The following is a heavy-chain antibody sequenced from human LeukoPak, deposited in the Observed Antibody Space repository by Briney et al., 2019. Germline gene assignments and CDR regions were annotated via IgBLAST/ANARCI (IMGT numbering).Heavy chain of an antibody. J-gene: IGHJ4*02. D-gene: IGHD3-22*01. CDR3: ARESDYYDSSGYAPYGY. CDR2: IYHSGST. V-gene: IGHV4-4*02. CDR1: GGSISSSNW. Sequence: PSGTLSLTCAVSGGSISSSNWWSWVRQPPGKGLEWIGEIYHSGSTNYNPSLKSRVTISVDKSKNQFSLKLSSVTAADTAVYYCARESDYYDSSGYAPYGYWGQGTLVTVSS.